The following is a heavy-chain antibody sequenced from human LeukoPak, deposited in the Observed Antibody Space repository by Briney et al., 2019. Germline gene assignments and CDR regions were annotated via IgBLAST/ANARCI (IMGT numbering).Heavy chain of an antibody. CDR1: GFTFNSYS. D-gene: IGHD5-24*01. CDR3: ARAQDPTILSYFDY. CDR2: ISISNGYI. J-gene: IGHJ4*02. V-gene: IGHV3-21*01. Sequence: PGGSLRLSCAASGFTFNSYSMNWVRQAPGKGLEWVSSISISNGYIYYADSVKGRFTISRDNAKNSLYLQMNSLRDEDTAVYYCARAQDPTILSYFDYWGQGTLVTVSS.